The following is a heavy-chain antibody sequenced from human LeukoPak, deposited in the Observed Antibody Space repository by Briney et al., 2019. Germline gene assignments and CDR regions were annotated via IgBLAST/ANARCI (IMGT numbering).Heavy chain of an antibody. J-gene: IGHJ4*02. CDR2: IYSGGST. Sequence: GGSLRLSCAASGFTVSSNYMSWVRQAPGKGLEWVSVIYSGGSTYYADSVKGRFTISRDNSKNTPYLQMNSLRAEDTAVYYCARERNVDTAMATFDYWGQGTLVTVSS. CDR1: GFTVSSNY. CDR3: ARERNVDTAMATFDY. V-gene: IGHV3-66*01. D-gene: IGHD5-18*01.